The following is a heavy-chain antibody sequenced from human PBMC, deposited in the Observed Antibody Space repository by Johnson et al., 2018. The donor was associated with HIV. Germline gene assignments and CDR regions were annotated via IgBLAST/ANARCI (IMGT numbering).Heavy chain of an antibody. V-gene: IGHV3-30*03. J-gene: IGHJ3*02. Sequence: QVQLVESGGGVVQPGRSLRLSCAASGFTFSSYGMHWVRQAPGKGLEWVAVISYDGSNKYYADSVKGRFTISRDNSKNTLFLQMNSLRAEDTAVYYCAQSWPSQIVVVVAATDAFDIWGQGTMVTFSS. CDR1: GFTFSSYG. D-gene: IGHD2-15*01. CDR2: ISYDGSNK. CDR3: AQSWPSQIVVVVAATDAFDI.